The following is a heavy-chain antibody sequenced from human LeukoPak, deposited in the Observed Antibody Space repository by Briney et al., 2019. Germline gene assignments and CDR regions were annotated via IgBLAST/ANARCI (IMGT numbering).Heavy chain of an antibody. CDR3: ARDGVYYGSGSYYLPDY. D-gene: IGHD3-10*01. CDR2: INPNSGGT. Sequence: ASVKVSCKASGYTFTGYYMHWVRQAPGQGLEWMGWINPNSGGTNYAQKFQGRVTMTRDTSISTAYMELSRLRSDDTAVYYCARDGVYYGSGSYYLPDYWGQGTLVTVSS. CDR1: GYTFTGYY. V-gene: IGHV1-2*02. J-gene: IGHJ4*02.